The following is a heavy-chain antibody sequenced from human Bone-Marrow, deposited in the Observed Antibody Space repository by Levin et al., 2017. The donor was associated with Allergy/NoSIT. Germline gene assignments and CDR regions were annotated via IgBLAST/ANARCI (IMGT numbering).Heavy chain of an antibody. Sequence: RPSETLSLTCTVSGGSMATGEYHWNWVRQSPGAGLEWIGHIFHYGNTVYNPSLGSRVMMSVDVSRNQFSLELWSVTAADTAIYYWARDRRAGIGDNDPAHYGLDVWGRGATVTVSS. CDR3: ARDRRAGIGDNDPAHYGLDV. CDR1: GGSMATGEYH. D-gene: IGHD2-21*02. J-gene: IGHJ6*02. CDR2: IFHYGNT. V-gene: IGHV4-30-4*01.